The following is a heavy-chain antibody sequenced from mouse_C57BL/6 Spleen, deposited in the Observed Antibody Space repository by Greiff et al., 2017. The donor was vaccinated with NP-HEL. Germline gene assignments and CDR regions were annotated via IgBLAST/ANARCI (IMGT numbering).Heavy chain of an antibody. V-gene: IGHV1-26*01. CDR3: ARGYYFDY. J-gene: IGHJ2*01. Sequence: EVKLMESGPELVKPGASVKISCKASGYTFTDYYMNWVKQSHGKSLEWIGDINPNNGGTSYNQKFKGKATLTVDKSSSTAYMELRSLTSEDSAVYYCARGYYFDYWGQGTTLTVSS. CDR2: INPNNGGT. CDR1: GYTFTDYY.